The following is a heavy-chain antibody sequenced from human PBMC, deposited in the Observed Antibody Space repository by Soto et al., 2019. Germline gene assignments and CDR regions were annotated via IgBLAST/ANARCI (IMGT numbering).Heavy chain of an antibody. V-gene: IGHV3-30*03. Sequence: PGGSLRLSCGASGFTFSSYGMHWVGQAPGKGLEWVAVISYDGSNKYNADSVGGRFTISRDNSKNTLYLQMNSLRAEDTAVYYCARRTFGSSRSFDIWGQGTMVTVSS. CDR2: ISYDGSNK. D-gene: IGHD6-6*01. CDR1: GFTFSSYG. J-gene: IGHJ3*02. CDR3: ARRTFGSSRSFDI.